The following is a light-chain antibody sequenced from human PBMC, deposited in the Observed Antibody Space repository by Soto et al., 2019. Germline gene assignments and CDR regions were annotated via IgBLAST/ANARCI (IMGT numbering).Light chain of an antibody. Sequence: EITMTQSPATLSVSPGERATLSCRASQSVSSNLAWYQQKPGQAPRLLIYGASTRATGIPARFSGSGSGTEFTLTISSLQSEDFAVCYCQHYNNWPPWTFGQGTKVDIK. V-gene: IGKV3-15*01. CDR2: GAS. J-gene: IGKJ1*01. CDR3: QHYNNWPPWT. CDR1: QSVSSN.